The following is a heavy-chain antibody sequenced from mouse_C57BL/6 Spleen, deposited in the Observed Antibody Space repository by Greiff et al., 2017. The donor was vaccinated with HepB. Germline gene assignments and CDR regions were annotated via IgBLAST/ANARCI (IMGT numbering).Heavy chain of an antibody. V-gene: IGHV5-16*01. CDR1: GFTFSDYY. J-gene: IGHJ3*01. CDR2: INYDGSST. Sequence: EVQRVESEGGLVQPGSSMKLSCTASGFTFSDYYMAWVRQVPEKGLEWVANINYDGSSTYYLDSLKSRFIISRDNAKNILYLQMSSLKSEDTATYYCAREDHGSSSGFAYWGQGTLVTVSA. D-gene: IGHD1-1*01. CDR3: AREDHGSSSGFAY.